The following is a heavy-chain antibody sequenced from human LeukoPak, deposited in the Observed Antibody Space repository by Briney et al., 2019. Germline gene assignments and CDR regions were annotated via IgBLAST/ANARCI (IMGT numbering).Heavy chain of an antibody. CDR3: AKDQYSSSWYSYYYYGMDV. Sequence: GGSLRLSCAASGFTFSSYGMHWVRQAPGKGLEWVAVISYDGSNKYYADSVKGRFTISRDNSKNTLYLQMNSLRAEDTAVYYCAKDQYSSSWYSYYYYGMDVWGQGTTVTVSS. V-gene: IGHV3-30*18. CDR2: ISYDGSNK. CDR1: GFTFSSYG. D-gene: IGHD6-13*01. J-gene: IGHJ6*02.